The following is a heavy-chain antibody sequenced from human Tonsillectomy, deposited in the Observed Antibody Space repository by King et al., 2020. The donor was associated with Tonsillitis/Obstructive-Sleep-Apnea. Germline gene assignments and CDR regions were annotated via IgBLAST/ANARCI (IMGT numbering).Heavy chain of an antibody. CDR3: AREGDYYDSSGYYCAWFDP. V-gene: IGHV4-4*02. Sequence: VQLLESGPGLVKPSGTLSLTCAVSGGSISSSNWWSWVRQPPGKGLEWIGEIYHSGSTNYNPSLTSRVTISVDKSKNQFSLKLSSVTAADTAVYYCAREGDYYDSSGYYCAWFDPWGQGTLVTISS. CDR1: GGSISSSNW. CDR2: IYHSGST. J-gene: IGHJ5*02. D-gene: IGHD3-22*01.